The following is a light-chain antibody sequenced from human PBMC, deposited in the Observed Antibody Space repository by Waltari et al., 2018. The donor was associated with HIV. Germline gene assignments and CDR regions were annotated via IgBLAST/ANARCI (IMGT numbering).Light chain of an antibody. CDR3: QVWDSSSDAYV. Sequence: SYVLAQPPSVSVAPGKTARITCGGNHFGSQLVHWYQQKPGKAPEVVIYYDSDRPSGIPERFSGSNSGNTATLTISRVEAGDEADYYCQVWDSSSDAYVFGTGTKVTVL. CDR1: HFGSQL. CDR2: YDS. V-gene: IGLV3-21*04. J-gene: IGLJ1*01.